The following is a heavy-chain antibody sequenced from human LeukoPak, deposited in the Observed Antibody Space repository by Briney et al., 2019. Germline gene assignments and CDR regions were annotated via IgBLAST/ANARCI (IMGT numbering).Heavy chain of an antibody. CDR1: GGSISSSSYY. CDR2: IYYSGST. V-gene: IGHV4-39*07. Sequence: PSGTLSLTCTVSGGSISSSSYYWGWIRQPPGKGLEWIGSIYYSGSTYYNPSLKSRVTISVDTSKNQFSLKLSSVTAADTAVYYCARVLYQPPQTVDYWGQGTLVTVSS. CDR3: ARVLYQPPQTVDY. J-gene: IGHJ4*02. D-gene: IGHD2-2*01.